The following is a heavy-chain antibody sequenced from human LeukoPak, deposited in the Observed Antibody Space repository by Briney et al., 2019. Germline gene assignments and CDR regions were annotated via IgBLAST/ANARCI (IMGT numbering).Heavy chain of an antibody. CDR1: GFTFSGSA. Sequence: GGSLKLSCAASGFTFSGSAMHWVRQASGKGLEWVAVISYDGSNKYYADSVKGRFTISRDNSKNTLYLQMNSLRAEDTAVYYCARDYSSSWYGGYYYYGMDVWGQGTTVTVSS. CDR2: ISYDGSNK. CDR3: ARDYSSSWYGGYYYYGMDV. V-gene: IGHV3-30-3*01. D-gene: IGHD6-13*01. J-gene: IGHJ6*02.